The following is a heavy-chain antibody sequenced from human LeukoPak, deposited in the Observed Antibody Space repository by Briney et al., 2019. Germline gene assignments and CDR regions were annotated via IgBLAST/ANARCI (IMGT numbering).Heavy chain of an antibody. CDR2: IWYDGSDK. Sequence: PGGSLRLSCAASGFTFSSNGMHWVRQAPGKGLEWVAVIWYDGSDKYYADSVKGRFTISRDNSKNMVYLQMNSLRAEDTAVYYCVSQRITLIQVSTDYRGQGTLVTVSS. D-gene: IGHD2-21*01. V-gene: IGHV3-33*01. CDR1: GFTFSSNG. CDR3: VSQRITLIQVSTDY. J-gene: IGHJ4*02.